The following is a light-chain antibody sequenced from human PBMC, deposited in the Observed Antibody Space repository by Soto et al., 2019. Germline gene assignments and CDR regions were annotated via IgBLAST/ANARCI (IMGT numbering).Light chain of an antibody. V-gene: IGKV3-20*01. J-gene: IGKJ2*01. Sequence: EIVLTQSPGTLSLSPGERATLSCRASQSVSSSYLACYQQKPGQAPKLIIYGASSRATGIPERFSGSGSRKVLTLTISRLEPEYFSVYYYQQYGYSPLTFGQGTKLEIK. CDR1: QSVSSSY. CDR3: QQYGYSPLT. CDR2: GAS.